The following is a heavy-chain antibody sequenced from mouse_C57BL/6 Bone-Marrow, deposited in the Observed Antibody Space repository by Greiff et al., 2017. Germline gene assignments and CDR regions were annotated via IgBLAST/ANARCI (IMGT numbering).Heavy chain of an antibody. CDR1: GYTFTSYW. Sequence: QVQLQQPGAELVMPGASVKLSCKASGYTFTSYWMHWVKQRPGQGLEWIGEIDPSDSYTNYNQKFKGKSTLTVDKSSSTAYMQLSSLTSEDSAVYYCERDYGSSGDFDYWGQGTTLTVSS. J-gene: IGHJ2*01. CDR3: ERDYGSSGDFDY. D-gene: IGHD1-1*01. V-gene: IGHV1-69*01. CDR2: IDPSDSYT.